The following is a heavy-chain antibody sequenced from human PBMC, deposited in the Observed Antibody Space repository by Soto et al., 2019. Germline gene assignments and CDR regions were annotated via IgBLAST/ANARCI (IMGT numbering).Heavy chain of an antibody. V-gene: IGHV3-48*03. J-gene: IGHJ4*02. D-gene: IGHD2-2*01. CDR1: GFTFSSYE. Sequence: VQLVESGGGLAQPGGSVRLSCAASGFTFSSYEMNWVRQAPGKTLEWVSYISSAGDSSYYADSVKSRFTISRDNAKNSLYLQMNGLRVEDTAVYYCARVYCSTTTCHVQAFDSWGQGTLVTVSS. CDR2: ISSAGDSS. CDR3: ARVYCSTTTCHVQAFDS.